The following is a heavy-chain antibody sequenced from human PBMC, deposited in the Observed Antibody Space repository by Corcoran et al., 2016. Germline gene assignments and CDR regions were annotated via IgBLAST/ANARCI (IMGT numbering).Heavy chain of an antibody. CDR2: ISSSSSYI. Sequence: EVQLVESGGGLVKPGGSLRLSCAASGFNFSSYSMHWVRQAPGKGLEWVTSISSSSSYIYYADSVQGRFTISRDNAKNSLYLQMNSLRAEDRAVYYCSRDGDFYGSGSYYYYYGMDVWGQGTTVTVSS. J-gene: IGHJ6*02. CDR1: GFNFSSYS. CDR3: SRDGDFYGSGSYYYYYGMDV. V-gene: IGHV3-21*01. D-gene: IGHD3-10*01.